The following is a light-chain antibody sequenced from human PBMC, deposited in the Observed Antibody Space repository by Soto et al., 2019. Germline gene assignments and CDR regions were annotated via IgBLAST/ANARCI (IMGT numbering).Light chain of an antibody. CDR1: QSVTSNY. Sequence: EIVLTQSPGTLSLSPGERATLSCRASQSVTSNYLAWYQQKPGQAPRLLLFGASIRDTGIPDRFSGSGSGTEFPLTIRRLESEDFAVYYCQQYGGSPGTFGQGTKVEIK. CDR3: QQYGGSPGT. J-gene: IGKJ1*01. CDR2: GAS. V-gene: IGKV3-20*01.